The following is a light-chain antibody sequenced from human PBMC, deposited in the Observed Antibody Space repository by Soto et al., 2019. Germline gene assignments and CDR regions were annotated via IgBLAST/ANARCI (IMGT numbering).Light chain of an antibody. CDR3: QQYSNYYT. V-gene: IGKV1-5*03. CDR1: QSISNW. J-gene: IGKJ5*01. Sequence: DIQMRQSPSTLSASVGDRVTITCRASQSISNWLAWYQQKPGKAPKLLIYKASTLQSGVPSRFSGSGSGTEFTLTISSLQPDDFATYYCQQYSNYYTFGQGTRLE. CDR2: KAS.